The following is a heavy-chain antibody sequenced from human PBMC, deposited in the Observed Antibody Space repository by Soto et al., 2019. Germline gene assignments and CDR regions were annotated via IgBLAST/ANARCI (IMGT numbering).Heavy chain of an antibody. V-gene: IGHV4-30-2*01. CDR1: GCSIRSGGYS. J-gene: IGHJ4*02. CDR2: IYHSGST. CDR3: ARAHEGDFDY. Sequence: SETLSLTCSVSGCSIRSGGYSWSWIRQPPGKGLEWIGYIYHSGSTYYNPSLKSRVTISVDRSKNQFSLKLSSVTAADTAVYYCARAHEGDFDYWGQGALVNVYS.